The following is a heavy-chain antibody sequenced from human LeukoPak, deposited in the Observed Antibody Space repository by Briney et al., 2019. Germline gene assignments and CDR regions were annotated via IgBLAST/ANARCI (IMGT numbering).Heavy chain of an antibody. V-gene: IGHV3-30*18. CDR3: AKAKQDGLGSFGDSAFDY. CDR2: ISYDASNK. CDR1: GFTFSSYA. D-gene: IGHD3-10*01. Sequence: GGCLRLSCAASGFTFSSYAMSWVRQAPGKGLEWVAVISYDASNKNYVDSVKGRFTISRDNSKNTLYLQMNSLRDEDTAVYYCAKAKQDGLGSFGDSAFDYWGQGT. J-gene: IGHJ4*02.